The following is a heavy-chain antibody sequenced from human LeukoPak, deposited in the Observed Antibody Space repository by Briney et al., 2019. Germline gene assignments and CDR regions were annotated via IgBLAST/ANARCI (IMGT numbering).Heavy chain of an antibody. CDR3: ARDITMVRGVAFDY. CDR1: GFTVSSNY. Sequence: GSLRLSCAASGFTVSSNYMSWVRQAPGKGLEWVSVIYSGGSTYYADSVKGRFTISRDNSKNTLYLQMNSLRAEDTAVYYCARDITMVRGVAFDYWGQGTLVTVSS. D-gene: IGHD3-10*01. V-gene: IGHV3-66*01. J-gene: IGHJ4*02. CDR2: IYSGGST.